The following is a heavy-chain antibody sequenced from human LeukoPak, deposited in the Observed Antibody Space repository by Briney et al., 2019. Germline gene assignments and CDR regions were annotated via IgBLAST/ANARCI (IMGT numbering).Heavy chain of an antibody. CDR2: IYPGDSDT. CDR3: ARPPQAYCGGDCYNNAFDI. Sequence: GESLKISCKGSGYSFTSYWIGWVRQMPGKGLEWMGIIYPGDSDTRYSPSLQGQVTISADKSISTAYLQWSSLKASDTAMYYCARPPQAYCGGDCYNNAFDIWGQGTMVTVSS. CDR1: GYSFTSYW. J-gene: IGHJ3*02. D-gene: IGHD2-21*02. V-gene: IGHV5-51*01.